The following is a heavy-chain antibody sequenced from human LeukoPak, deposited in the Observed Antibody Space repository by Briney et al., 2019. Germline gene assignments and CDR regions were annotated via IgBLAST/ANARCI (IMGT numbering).Heavy chain of an antibody. CDR2: IYHSGST. Sequence: PSETLSLTCSVSGYSITSGYFWGWVRLPPGKGLEWIGNIYHSGSTYYNPSLKSRVTISVDTSKNQFSLKLTSIIAADTAVYYCAREFDYWGQGTLVTVSS. CDR3: AREFDY. V-gene: IGHV4-38-2*02. CDR1: GYSITSGYF. J-gene: IGHJ4*02.